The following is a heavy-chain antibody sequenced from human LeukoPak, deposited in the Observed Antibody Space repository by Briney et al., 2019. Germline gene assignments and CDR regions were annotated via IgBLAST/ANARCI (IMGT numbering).Heavy chain of an antibody. CDR2: ISSSAGST. J-gene: IGHJ4*02. D-gene: IGHD5-18*01. CDR1: GFTFSSYG. Sequence: GGSLRLSCVASGFTFSSYGMTWVRQAPGKGPEWVSVISSSAGSTYYADSVKGRFTISRDNSKNTLYLQMNSLRAEDTAVYYYAKGSGRGYSYGLEYWGQGTLVTVSS. V-gene: IGHV3-23*01. CDR3: AKGSGRGYSYGLEY.